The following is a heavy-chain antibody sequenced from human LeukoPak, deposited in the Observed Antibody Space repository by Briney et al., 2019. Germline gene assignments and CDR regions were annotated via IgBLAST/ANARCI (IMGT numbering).Heavy chain of an antibody. CDR3: ALYGDSYDY. Sequence: PGGSLRLSCVASGFSVRTNYMNWVRQAPGKRPEWVAIIYDTDTRVYTDSVKGRFTISRDNSENTVSLQMNSLRVEDTAVYYCALYGDSYDYWGQGTLVTVSS. J-gene: IGHJ4*02. D-gene: IGHD4-17*01. V-gene: IGHV3-53*01. CDR2: IYDTDTR. CDR1: GFSVRTNY.